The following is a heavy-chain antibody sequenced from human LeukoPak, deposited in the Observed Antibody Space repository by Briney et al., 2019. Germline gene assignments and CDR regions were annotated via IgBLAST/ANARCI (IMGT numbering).Heavy chain of an antibody. J-gene: IGHJ6*03. CDR3: ARGVLSPYYYMDV. V-gene: IGHV4-59*10. CDR1: GGSFSGYY. Sequence: SETLSLTCAVYGGSFSGYYWSWIRQPAGKGLEWIGRIYTSGSTNYNPSLKSRVTMSVDTSKNQFSLKLSSVTAADTAVYYCARGVLSPYYYMDVWGKGTTVTISS. CDR2: IYTSGST. D-gene: IGHD2-8*01.